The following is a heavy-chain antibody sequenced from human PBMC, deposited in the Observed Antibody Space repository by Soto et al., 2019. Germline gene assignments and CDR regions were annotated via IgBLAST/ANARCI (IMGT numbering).Heavy chain of an antibody. CDR2: ISSSSSTI. CDR1: GFTFSSYS. Sequence: GGSLRLSCAASGFTFSSYSMNWVRQAPGKGLEWVSYISSSSSTIYYADYVKGRFTISRDNAKNSLYLQMNSLRDEYTVVFYCARGLYYYDSRGYWGYWGQGALVTVSS. CDR3: ARGLYYYDSRGYWGY. D-gene: IGHD3-22*01. V-gene: IGHV3-48*02. J-gene: IGHJ4*02.